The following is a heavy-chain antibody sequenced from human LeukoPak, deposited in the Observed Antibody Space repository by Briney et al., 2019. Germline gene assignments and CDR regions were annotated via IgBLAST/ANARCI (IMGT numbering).Heavy chain of an antibody. CDR3: RYGSSSGDY. CDR1: GFTFSTSW. V-gene: IGHV3-74*01. CDR2: INGDGSIT. Sequence: PGGSQRLSCAASGFTFSTSWMNWVRQAPGKGPVWVSRINGDGSITTYADSVKGRFTISRDNAKNALSLQMNSLRAEDTAVYYCRYGSSSGDYWGQGTLVTVSS. J-gene: IGHJ4*02. D-gene: IGHD6-6*01.